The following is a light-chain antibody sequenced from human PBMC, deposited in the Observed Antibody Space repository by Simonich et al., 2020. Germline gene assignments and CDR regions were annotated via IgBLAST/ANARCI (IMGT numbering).Light chain of an antibody. V-gene: IGKV2D-29*02. Sequence: DIVMTQSPLSLPVTPGEPASISCRSSQSLLHSNGYNYLDWYLQKPGQSPQLLIYEVSNRFSGVPDRFSGSGSGTDFTLKISRVEAEDVGVYYCIQSIQLPRTFGQGTKVEIK. J-gene: IGKJ1*01. CDR3: IQSIQLPRT. CDR2: EVS. CDR1: QSLLHSNGYNY.